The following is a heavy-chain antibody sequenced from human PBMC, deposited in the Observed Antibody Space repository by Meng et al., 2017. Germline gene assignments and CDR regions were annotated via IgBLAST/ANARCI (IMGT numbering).Heavy chain of an antibody. CDR2: ISWDGGST. V-gene: IGHV3-43*01. D-gene: IGHD1-26*01. CDR3: AKYMGGSYYFDY. CDR1: GFTFDDYT. Sequence: GESLKISCAASGFTFDDYTMHWVRQAPGKGLEWVSLISWDGGSTYYADSVKGRFTISRDNSKNSPYLQMNSLRTEDTAVYYCAKYMGGSYYFDYWGQGTLVTVSS. J-gene: IGHJ4*02.